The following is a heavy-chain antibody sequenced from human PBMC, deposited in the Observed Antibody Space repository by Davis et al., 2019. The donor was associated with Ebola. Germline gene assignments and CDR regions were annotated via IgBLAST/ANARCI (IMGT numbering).Heavy chain of an antibody. D-gene: IGHD1-20*01. Sequence: GGSLRLSCAASGFSFPSYSMNWVRQAPGKGLEWVAYISGGYTYYAESVKGRFTISRDSAKDSLYLHMDSLRDDDTAVYYCARVYNWGFDYWGQGTLVTVSS. J-gene: IGHJ4*02. V-gene: IGHV3-48*02. CDR3: ARVYNWGFDY. CDR1: GFSFPSYS. CDR2: ISGGYT.